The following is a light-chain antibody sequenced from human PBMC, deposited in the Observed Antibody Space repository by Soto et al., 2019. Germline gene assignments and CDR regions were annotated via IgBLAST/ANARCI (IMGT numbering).Light chain of an antibody. Sequence: EIVLTQSPATLSLSPGERATLSCGASQSFSSSFLAWYQQKPGLAPRLLIYDASTRATGIPDRFSGSGSGADVTLTISKLEPEDFAVYYCQHYGSSPPFTFGQGTKLEIK. CDR3: QHYGSSPPFT. V-gene: IGKV3D-20*01. CDR1: QSFSSSF. J-gene: IGKJ2*01. CDR2: DAS.